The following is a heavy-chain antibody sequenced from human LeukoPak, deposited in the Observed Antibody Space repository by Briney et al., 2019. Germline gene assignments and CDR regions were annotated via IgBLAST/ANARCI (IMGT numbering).Heavy chain of an antibody. Sequence: SETLSLTCTVSGGSISSYYWSWIRQPPGKGLEWIGYIYYSGSTNYNPSLKSRVTMSVDTSKNQFSLKLKSVTAADTAVYYCARDRGAAWWYFDLWGRGTLVTVSS. CDR2: IYYSGST. CDR3: ARDRGAAWWYFDL. V-gene: IGHV4-59*01. J-gene: IGHJ2*01. CDR1: GGSISSYY. D-gene: IGHD3-10*01.